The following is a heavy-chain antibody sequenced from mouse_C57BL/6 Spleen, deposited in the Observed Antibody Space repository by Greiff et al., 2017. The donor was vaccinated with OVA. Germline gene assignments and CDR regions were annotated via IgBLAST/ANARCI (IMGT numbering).Heavy chain of an antibody. J-gene: IGHJ2*01. D-gene: IGHD1-1*01. CDR1: GFSLTSYG. CDR2: IWSGGST. CDR3: ARNYYGSSPSFDY. V-gene: IGHV2-2*01. Sequence: VKLVESGPGLVQPSQSLSITCTVSGFSLTSYGVHWVRQSPGKGLEWLGVIWSGGSTDYNAAFISRLSISKDNSKSQVFFKMNSLQADDTAIYYCARNYYGSSPSFDYWGQGTTLTVSS.